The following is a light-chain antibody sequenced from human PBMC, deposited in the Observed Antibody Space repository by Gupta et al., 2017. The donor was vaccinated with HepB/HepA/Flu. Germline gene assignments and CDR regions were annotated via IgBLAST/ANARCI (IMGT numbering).Light chain of an antibody. CDR1: TSNIGSNY. V-gene: IGLV1-47*01. Sequence: QSVLTQPPSASGTPGQRVTISCSGSTSNIGSNYVYWYQQLPGTAPKLLIYKNSQRLSAAPARFSASTSATSASLAISGLQAEDGANYYCAAWDANMRGLEFGGGTKLTVL. CDR2: KNS. CDR3: AAWDANMRGLE. J-gene: IGLJ2*01.